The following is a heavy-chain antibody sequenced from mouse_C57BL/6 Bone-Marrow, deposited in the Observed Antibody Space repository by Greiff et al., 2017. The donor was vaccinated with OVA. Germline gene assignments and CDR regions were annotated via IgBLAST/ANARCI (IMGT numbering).Heavy chain of an antibody. D-gene: IGHD2-4*01. CDR2: ISSGGSYT. CDR3: ARGYYEYFDY. J-gene: IGHJ2*01. V-gene: IGHV5-6*01. Sequence: EVMLVESGGDLVKPGGCLKLSCAASGFTFSSYGMSWVRQTPDKRLEWVATISSGGSYTYYPDSVKGRFTISRDNAKNTLYLQMSSLKSEDTAMYYCARGYYEYFDYWGQGTTLTVSS. CDR1: GFTFSSYG.